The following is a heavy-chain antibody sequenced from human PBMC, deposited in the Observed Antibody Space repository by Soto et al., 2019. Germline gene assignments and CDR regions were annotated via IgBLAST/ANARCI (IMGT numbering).Heavy chain of an antibody. Sequence: QITLKESGPTLVKPTQTLTLTCTFSGFSLSSTRMAVGWIRQPPGKALEWLALIYWDDDKRYSPFLKSRITITKDTSKNHVVLTMSNMDPVDTARYYCAHIVVAGLGYYFDYWGQGTLVTVSS. CDR1: GFSLSSTRMA. CDR3: AHIVVAGLGYYFDY. V-gene: IGHV2-5*02. CDR2: IYWDDDK. D-gene: IGHD6-19*01. J-gene: IGHJ4*02.